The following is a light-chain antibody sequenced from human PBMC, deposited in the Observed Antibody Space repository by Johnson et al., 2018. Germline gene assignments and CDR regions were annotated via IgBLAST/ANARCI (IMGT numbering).Light chain of an antibody. Sequence: QSVLTQPPSVSAAPGQKVTISCSGSSSNIGNNYVSWYQQLPGTAPKLLIYENNKRPSGLPDRFSGSTSGPSAPLSITGLQTGDEADYYCGNWDSSRIAGNVFGTGTKVTVL. CDR1: SSNIGNNY. V-gene: IGLV1-51*02. CDR3: GNWDSSRIAGNV. J-gene: IGLJ1*01. CDR2: ENN.